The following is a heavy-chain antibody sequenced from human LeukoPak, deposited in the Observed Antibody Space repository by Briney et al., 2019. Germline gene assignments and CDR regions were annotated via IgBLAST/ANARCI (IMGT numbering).Heavy chain of an antibody. J-gene: IGHJ6*02. CDR2: IHQHGSKE. V-gene: IGHV3-7*01. CDR3: AKDRLIWFGDQPTYYYYGMDV. CDR1: GFNFRAYW. D-gene: IGHD3-10*01. Sequence: GGSLRLSCTTSGFNFRAYWMGWVRQAPGKGLEWVANIHQHGSKENYLDSVKGRFTISRDNSKNTLYLQMNSLRAEDTAVYYCAKDRLIWFGDQPTYYYYGMDVWGQGTTVTVSS.